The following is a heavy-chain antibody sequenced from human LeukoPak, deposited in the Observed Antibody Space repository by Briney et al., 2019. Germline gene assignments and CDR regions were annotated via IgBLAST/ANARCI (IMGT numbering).Heavy chain of an antibody. CDR3: VRGFRYYGEHGGWFDP. CDR2: IYYSGST. V-gene: IGHV4-59*01. D-gene: IGHD3-3*01. Sequence: SETLSLTCTVSGGSISSYYWSWIRQPPGKGLEWIGYIYYSGSTNYNPSLKSRVTISVDTSKNQFSLKLSSVTAADTAVYYCVRGFRYYGEHGGWFDPWGQGTLVTVSS. J-gene: IGHJ5*02. CDR1: GGSISSYY.